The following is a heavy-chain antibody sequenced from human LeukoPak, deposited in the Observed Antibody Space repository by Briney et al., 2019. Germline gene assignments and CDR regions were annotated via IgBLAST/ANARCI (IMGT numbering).Heavy chain of an antibody. D-gene: IGHD2-2*01. CDR1: GFTFSRYS. J-gene: IGHJ4*02. V-gene: IGHV3-21*01. Sequence: PGGSLRRSCAASGFTFSRYSMNWVRQAPGKGLEWVSSISSSSSFIYYADSVKGRFTISRDNAKNSLYLQMNSLRAEDTAVYYCARDPPLGSCSTISCPHLDYWGQGTLVTVSS. CDR3: ARDPPLGSCSTISCPHLDY. CDR2: ISSSSSFI.